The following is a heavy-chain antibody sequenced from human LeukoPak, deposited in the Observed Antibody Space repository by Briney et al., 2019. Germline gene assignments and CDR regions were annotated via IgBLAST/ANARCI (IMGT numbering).Heavy chain of an antibody. CDR2: IYYSGST. CDR1: GGSISNSSYY. J-gene: IGHJ4*02. CDR3: ARSCWGDGYPWCPGVSVN. Sequence: SETLSLTCTVSGGSISNSSYYWGWIRQPPGKGLEWIGSIYYSGSTYYNPSLKSRVTISVDTSKNQFSLKLSSVTAADTAVYYCARSCWGDGYPWCPGVSVNWGQGTLVTVSS. V-gene: IGHV4-39*01. D-gene: IGHD2-21*02.